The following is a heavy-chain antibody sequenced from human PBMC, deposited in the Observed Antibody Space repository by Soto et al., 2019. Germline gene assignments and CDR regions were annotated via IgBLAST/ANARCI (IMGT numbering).Heavy chain of an antibody. CDR1: GFTFSDYY. J-gene: IGHJ6*03. CDR2: ISSSGSTI. V-gene: IGHV3-11*01. Sequence: GESLKISCAASGFTFSDYYMSWIRQAPGKGLEWVSYISSSGSTIYYADSVKGRFTISRDNAKNSLYLQMNSLRAEDTAVYYCARDSDFWSGYYHLSEAPYYYMDVWGKGTTVTVSS. D-gene: IGHD3-3*01. CDR3: ARDSDFWSGYYHLSEAPYYYMDV.